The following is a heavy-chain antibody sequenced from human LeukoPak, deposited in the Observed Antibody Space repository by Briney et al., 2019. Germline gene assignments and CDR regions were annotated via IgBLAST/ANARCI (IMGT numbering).Heavy chain of an antibody. D-gene: IGHD2-21*02. Sequence: PGRSLRLSCAASGFTFSSYAMHWVRQAPGKGLEWVAVISYDGSNKYYADSVKGRFTISRDNSKNTLYLQMNSLRAEDTAVYYCARVSTTLVVVTAIVDYWGQGTLVTVSP. J-gene: IGHJ4*02. CDR1: GFTFSSYA. V-gene: IGHV3-30-3*01. CDR3: ARVSTTLVVVTAIVDY. CDR2: ISYDGSNK.